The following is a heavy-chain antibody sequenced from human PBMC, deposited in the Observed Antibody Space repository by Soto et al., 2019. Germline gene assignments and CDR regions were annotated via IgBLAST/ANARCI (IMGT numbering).Heavy chain of an antibody. V-gene: IGHV3-23*01. D-gene: IGHD2-15*01. CDR1: GFTFSSYA. J-gene: IGHJ3*02. CDR3: AKVGTTQIRRKVFIVADFD. Sequence: EVQLLESGGGLVQPGGSLRLSCAASGFTFSSYAMSWVRQAPGKGLEWVSAISGSGGSTYYADSVKGRFTISTDTSKNSMYLQMNSSRAEDTSVYMCAKVGTTQIRRKVFIVADFD. CDR2: ISGSGGST.